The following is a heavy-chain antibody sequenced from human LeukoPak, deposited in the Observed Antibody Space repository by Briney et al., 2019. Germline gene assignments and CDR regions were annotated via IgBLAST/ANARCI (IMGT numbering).Heavy chain of an antibody. CDR2: FDPEDGET. V-gene: IGHV1-24*01. J-gene: IGHJ4*02. CDR1: GYTLTELS. Sequence: GASVRVSCKVSGYTLTELSMHWVRQAPGKGLEWMGGFDPEDGETIYAQKFQGRVTMTEDTSTDTAYMELSSLRAEDTAVYYCAKNAVAGTPFPAYFDYWGQGTLVTVSS. D-gene: IGHD6-19*01. CDR3: AKNAVAGTPFPAYFDY.